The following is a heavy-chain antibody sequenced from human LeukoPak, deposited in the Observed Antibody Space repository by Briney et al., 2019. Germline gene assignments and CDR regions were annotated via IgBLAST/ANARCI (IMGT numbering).Heavy chain of an antibody. CDR3: ARDRDVYSSRWNRNFAY. D-gene: IGHD6-13*01. CDR1: GFTFSNYG. CDR2: IWYDGSSK. J-gene: IGHJ4*02. V-gene: IGHV3-33*01. Sequence: GRSLRLSCAASGFTFSNYGMHWVRQAPGKGLEWVALIWYDGSSKYYADSVKGRFTISRDNSKNTLYLQMNSLRAEDTAVYYCARDRDVYSSRWNRNFAYWGQGTLVTVSA.